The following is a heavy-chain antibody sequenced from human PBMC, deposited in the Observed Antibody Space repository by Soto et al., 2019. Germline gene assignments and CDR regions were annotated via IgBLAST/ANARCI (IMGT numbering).Heavy chain of an antibody. D-gene: IGHD1-26*01. CDR2: IYYSGST. Sequence: PSETLSLTCTVSGGSISTYYWTWFRQPPGKGLEWIGYIYYSGSTNYNPSLKSRVTISVDTSKNQFSLKLSSVTAADTAVYYWARSGVGAFDIWGQGTMVTVSS. J-gene: IGHJ3*02. V-gene: IGHV4-59*01. CDR1: GGSISTYY. CDR3: ARSGVGAFDI.